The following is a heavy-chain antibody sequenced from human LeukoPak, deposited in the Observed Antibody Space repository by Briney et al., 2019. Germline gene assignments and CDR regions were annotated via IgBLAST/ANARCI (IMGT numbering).Heavy chain of an antibody. CDR2: IYYSGST. CDR3: AREADYYDSSGLTDAFDI. V-gene: IGHV4-30-4*08. J-gene: IGHJ3*02. Sequence: SQTLSLTCIVSGGSISSGDYYWSWIRQPPGKGLEWIGYIYYSGSTYYNPSLKSRVTISVDTSKNQFSLKLSSVTAADTAVYYCAREADYYDSSGLTDAFDIWGQGTMVTVSS. D-gene: IGHD3-22*01. CDR1: GGSISSGDYY.